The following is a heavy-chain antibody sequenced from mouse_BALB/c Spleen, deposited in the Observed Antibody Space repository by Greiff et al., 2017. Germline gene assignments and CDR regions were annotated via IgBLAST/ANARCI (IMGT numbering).Heavy chain of an antibody. CDR2: INPSNGRT. Sequence: QQSCKASGYTFTSYWMHWVKQRPGQGLEWIGEINPSNGRTNYNEKFKSKATLTVDKSSSTAYMQLSSLTSEDSAVYYCARWLLGYAMDYWGQGTSVTVSS. V-gene: IGHV1S81*02. D-gene: IGHD2-3*01. CDR1: GYTFTSYW. CDR3: ARWLLGYAMDY. J-gene: IGHJ4*01.